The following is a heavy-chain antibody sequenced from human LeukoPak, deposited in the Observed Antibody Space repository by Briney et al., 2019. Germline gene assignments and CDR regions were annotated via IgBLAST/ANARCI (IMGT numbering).Heavy chain of an antibody. Sequence: PSETLSLTCTVSGYSISSGYYWGWIRQPPGKGLEWTGSIDHSGSTYYNPSLKSRITISVDTSKNQFSLQLNSVTPEDTAVYYCARESSSSSSSVFDYWGQGTLVTVSS. J-gene: IGHJ4*02. CDR1: GYSISSGYY. D-gene: IGHD6-6*01. V-gene: IGHV4-38-2*02. CDR3: ARESSSSSSSVFDY. CDR2: IDHSGST.